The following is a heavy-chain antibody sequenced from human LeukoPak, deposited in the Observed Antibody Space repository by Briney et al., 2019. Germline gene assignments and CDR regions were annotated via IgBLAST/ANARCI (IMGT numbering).Heavy chain of an antibody. J-gene: IGHJ4*02. D-gene: IGHD5-24*01. CDR1: RFIFSSYG. CDR3: AREMATYFDY. Sequence: GGSLRLSCAASRFIFSSYGMHWVRQAPGKGLEWVANIKQDGSEKYYVASVKGRITISRDNAKNSLYLQMNSLRAEETAVYYCAREMATYFDYWGQGTLVTVSS. V-gene: IGHV3-7*01. CDR2: IKQDGSEK.